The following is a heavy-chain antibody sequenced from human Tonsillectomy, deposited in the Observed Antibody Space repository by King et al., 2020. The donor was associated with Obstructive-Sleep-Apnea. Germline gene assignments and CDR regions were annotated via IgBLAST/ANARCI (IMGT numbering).Heavy chain of an antibody. CDR3: AREDFDWLSGGDGFDI. CDR2: ISSSGSTT. CDR1: GFTFSDYY. Sequence: VQLVESGGGLVEPGGSLRLSCAASGFTFSDYYMNWIRQAPGKGLEWLSYISSSGSTTYYVDSVKGRFTISRDNAKNSLYLQMNSLRVEDTAVYYCAREDFDWLSGGDGFDIWGQGTMVTVSS. J-gene: IGHJ3*02. V-gene: IGHV3-11*01. D-gene: IGHD3-9*01.